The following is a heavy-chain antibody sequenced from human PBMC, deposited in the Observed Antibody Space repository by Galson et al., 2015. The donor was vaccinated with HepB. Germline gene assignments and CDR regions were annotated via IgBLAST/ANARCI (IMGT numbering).Heavy chain of an antibody. CDR1: GYTFTSYG. D-gene: IGHD3-22*01. CDR2: ISAYNGNT. Sequence: SCKASGYTFTSYGISWVRQAPGQGLEWMGWISAYNGNTNYAQKLQGRVTMTTDTSTSTAYMELRSLRSDDTAVYYCARDRAEWLLPYYYYYYMDVWGKGTTVTVSS. J-gene: IGHJ6*03. V-gene: IGHV1-18*01. CDR3: ARDRAEWLLPYYYYYYMDV.